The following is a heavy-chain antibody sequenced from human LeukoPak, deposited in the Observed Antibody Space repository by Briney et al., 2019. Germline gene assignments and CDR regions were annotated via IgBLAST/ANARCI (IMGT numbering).Heavy chain of an antibody. Sequence: LRLSCAASGFTFSSYSVNWIRQPPGKGLEWIGEINHSGSTNYNPSLKSRVTISVDTSKNQFSLKLSSVTAADTAVYYCARARLAPYQPKNWSDPWGQGTLVTVSS. CDR2: INHSGST. J-gene: IGHJ5*02. CDR1: GFTFSSYS. D-gene: IGHD2-2*01. CDR3: ARARLAPYQPKNWSDP. V-gene: IGHV4-34*01.